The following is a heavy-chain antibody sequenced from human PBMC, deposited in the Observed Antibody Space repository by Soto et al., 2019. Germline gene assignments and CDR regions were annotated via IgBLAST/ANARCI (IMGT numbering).Heavy chain of an antibody. CDR1: GFSLSNARMG. D-gene: IGHD6-19*01. CDR3: ARTSSGWYVPFDY. CDR2: IFSNDEK. V-gene: IGHV2-26*01. J-gene: IGHJ4*02. Sequence: QVTLKASGPVLVKPTETLTLTCTVSGFSLSNARMGVSWIRQPPGNALEWLAHIFSNDEKSYSTSLKSRLTISKDTSKSQVVLTMTNMDPVDTATYYCARTSSGWYVPFDYWGQGTLVTVSS.